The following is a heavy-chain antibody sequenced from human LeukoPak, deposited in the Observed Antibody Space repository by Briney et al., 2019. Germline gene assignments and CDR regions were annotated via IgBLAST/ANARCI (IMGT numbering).Heavy chain of an antibody. CDR1: RFTFSYYG. D-gene: IGHD6-13*01. CDR2: IGYDGSNK. Sequence: PGGSLRLSCAASRFTFSYYGMHWVRQAPGKGLEWVAFIGYDGSNKYYADSVKGRFTISRDNSKNTLYMQMTSLRNEDTAVYYCARDLHESSNWSQFEYWGQGTLVTVSS. CDR3: ARDLHESSNWSQFEY. J-gene: IGHJ4*02. V-gene: IGHV3-30*02.